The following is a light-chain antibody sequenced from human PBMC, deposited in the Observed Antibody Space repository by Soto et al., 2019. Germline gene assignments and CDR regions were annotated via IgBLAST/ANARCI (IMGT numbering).Light chain of an antibody. CDR3: QQYFSYSWT. CDR1: QRMSTW. CDR2: QAS. Sequence: DIPMTQSPSTLSASVGDRVTITCRASQRMSTWLAWYQQKPGEAPKLLIYQASSLESGVPSRFSGSGSGTEFTLTISSLQPDDSATYYCQQYFSYSWTFGQGTKVEIK. V-gene: IGKV1-5*03. J-gene: IGKJ1*01.